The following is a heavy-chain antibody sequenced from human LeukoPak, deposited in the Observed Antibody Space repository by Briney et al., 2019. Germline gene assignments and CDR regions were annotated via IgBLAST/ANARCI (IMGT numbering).Heavy chain of an antibody. Sequence: GGSLRLSCAASGFTVSSNYMSWVRQAPGKGLEWVAVISYDGSNKYYADSVKGRFTISRDNSKNTLYLQMNSLRAEDTAMYYCAKEWEVRGVISDYWGQGTLVTVSS. J-gene: IGHJ4*02. CDR1: GFTVSSNY. CDR2: ISYDGSNK. V-gene: IGHV3-30*18. CDR3: AKEWEVRGVISDY. D-gene: IGHD3-10*01.